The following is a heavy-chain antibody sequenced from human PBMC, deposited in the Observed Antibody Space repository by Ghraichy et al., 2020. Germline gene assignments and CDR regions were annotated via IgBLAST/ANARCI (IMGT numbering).Heavy chain of an antibody. Sequence: GGSLRLSCAASGFTFSNAWMSWVRQAPGKGLEWVGRIKTKTDGGTTNYAAPVKGRFTISRDDSKNTLYLQMNSLKTEDTAVYYCTTRFGVLISAYGMDVWGQGTTVTVSS. CDR1: GFTFSNAW. CDR2: IKTKTDGGTT. D-gene: IGHD3-3*01. CDR3: TTRFGVLISAYGMDV. V-gene: IGHV3-15*01. J-gene: IGHJ6*02.